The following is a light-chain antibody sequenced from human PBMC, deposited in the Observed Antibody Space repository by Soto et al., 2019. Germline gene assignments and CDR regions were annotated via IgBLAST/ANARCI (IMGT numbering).Light chain of an antibody. CDR2: SSS. CDR3: QKYDSAPFS. Sequence: DIQMTQSPSSLSASVGDRVTITCRASQGISNYLAWYQQKPGKVPKVLIYSSSTLQSEVPSRFSGSGSGTDFTLTISSLQPEDVASYYCQKYDSAPFSFGPGNKVDIK. J-gene: IGKJ3*01. V-gene: IGKV1-27*01. CDR1: QGISNY.